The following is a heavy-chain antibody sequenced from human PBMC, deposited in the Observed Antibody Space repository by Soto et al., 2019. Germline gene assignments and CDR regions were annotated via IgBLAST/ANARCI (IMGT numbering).Heavy chain of an antibody. CDR2: INPNSGGT. V-gene: IGHV1-2*02. J-gene: IGHJ6*02. CDR3: AREDDDLGGMDV. D-gene: IGHD3-3*01. Sequence: SLKVSCKASGYTFTGYYMHWVRQAPGQGLEWMGWINPNSGGTNYAQKFQGRVTMTRDTSISTAYMELSRLRSDDTAVYYCAREDDDLGGMDVWGQGTTVTVSS. CDR1: GYTFTGYY.